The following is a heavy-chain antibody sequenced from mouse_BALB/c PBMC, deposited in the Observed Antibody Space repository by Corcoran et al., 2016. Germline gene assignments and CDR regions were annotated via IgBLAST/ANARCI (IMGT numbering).Heavy chain of an antibody. CDR2: IDPANGNT. CDR3: ARRGDDGRFDY. Sequence: EVQLQQSGPELVKPGASVKLSCTASGFNIKATYMHWVKQRLEQGLEWVGRIDPANGNTTYDPKFQGKATITADTSSNTAYLQLSSLTSEDTAVYYCARRGDDGRFDYWGQGTTLTVSS. J-gene: IGHJ2*01. D-gene: IGHD2-12*01. CDR1: GFNIKATY. V-gene: IGHV14-3*02.